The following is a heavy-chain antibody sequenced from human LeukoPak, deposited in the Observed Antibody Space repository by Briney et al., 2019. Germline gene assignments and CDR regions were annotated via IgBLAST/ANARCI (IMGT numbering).Heavy chain of an antibody. CDR2: IYSGGST. V-gene: IGHV3-66*01. Sequence: PGGSLRLSCAASGFTVSSNYMSWVRQAPGKGLEWVSVIYSGGSTYYADSVKGRFTISRDNSKNTLYLQMNSLRAEDTAVYYCARESHYGHIDYWGQGTLVTVSS. D-gene: IGHD4-17*01. CDR3: ARESHYGHIDY. CDR1: GFTVSSNY. J-gene: IGHJ4*02.